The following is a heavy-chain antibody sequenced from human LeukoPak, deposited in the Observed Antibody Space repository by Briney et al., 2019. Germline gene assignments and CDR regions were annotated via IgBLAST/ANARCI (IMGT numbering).Heavy chain of an antibody. D-gene: IGHD6-6*01. CDR3: ATSVAATFEF. CDR1: GFTFSSYS. J-gene: IGHJ4*02. CDR2: ISSSSSTI. Sequence: PGGSLRVSCAASGFTFSSYSMIWVRQAPGKGLEWVSYISSSSSTIHYADSVKGRFTISRDNAKNSLYLQMNSLRDEDTAVYYCATSVAATFEFWGQGTLVTVSS. V-gene: IGHV3-48*02.